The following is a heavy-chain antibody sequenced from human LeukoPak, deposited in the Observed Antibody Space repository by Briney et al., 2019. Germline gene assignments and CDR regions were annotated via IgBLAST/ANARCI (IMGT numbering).Heavy chain of an antibody. Sequence: GGSPRLSCAASGFTFSSYAMHWVRQAPGKGLEWVAVISYDGSNKYYADSVKGRFTISRDNSKNTLYLQMNSLRAEDTAVYYCARDRCRGGSCYFDYWGQGTLVTVSS. V-gene: IGHV3-30-3*01. CDR1: GFTFSSYA. CDR3: ARDRCRGGSCYFDY. J-gene: IGHJ4*02. D-gene: IGHD2-15*01. CDR2: ISYDGSNK.